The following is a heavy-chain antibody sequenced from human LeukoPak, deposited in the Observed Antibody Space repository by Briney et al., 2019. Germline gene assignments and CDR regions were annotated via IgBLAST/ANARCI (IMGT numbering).Heavy chain of an antibody. J-gene: IGHJ4*02. CDR1: GFTFSDYG. Sequence: GGSLRLSCAASGFTFSDYGMHWVRQAPGKGLEWVAFIRYDETKEYYGESVKGRFTISRDNSKNTLYLQMNSLRVEDTAVYHCAKWYYGSGAYYDPYLDYWGQGTLVTVSS. D-gene: IGHD3-10*01. CDR2: IRYDETKE. CDR3: AKWYYGSGAYYDPYLDY. V-gene: IGHV3-30*02.